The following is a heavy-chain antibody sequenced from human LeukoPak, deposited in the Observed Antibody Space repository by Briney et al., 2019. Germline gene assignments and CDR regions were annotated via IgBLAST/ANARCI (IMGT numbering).Heavy chain of an antibody. CDR1: GFTFSSYA. CDR3: AKDMAIAVAGTGAFDI. CDR2: ISGSGGST. J-gene: IGHJ3*02. V-gene: IGHV3-23*01. Sequence: GGSLRLSCAASGFTFSSYAMSWVRQAPGKGPEWVSAISGSGGSTYYADSVKGRFTISRDNSKNTLYLQMNSLRAEDTAVYYCAKDMAIAVAGTGAFDIWGQGTMVTVSS. D-gene: IGHD6-19*01.